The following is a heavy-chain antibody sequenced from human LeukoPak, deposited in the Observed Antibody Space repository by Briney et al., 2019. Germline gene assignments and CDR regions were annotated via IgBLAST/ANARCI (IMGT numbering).Heavy chain of an antibody. CDR3: AKDPYYDILTGSPS. J-gene: IGHJ3*01. D-gene: IGHD3-9*01. CDR2: INWNSGGI. CDR1: GFNFDDFA. V-gene: IGHV3-9*01. Sequence: GGSLRLSCAASGFNFDDFAMHWVRQVPGKGLEWVGGINWNSGGIGYADSVKGRFTISRDNSKNTLYLQMNSLRAEDTAVYYCAKDPYYDILTGSPSWGQGTMVTVSS.